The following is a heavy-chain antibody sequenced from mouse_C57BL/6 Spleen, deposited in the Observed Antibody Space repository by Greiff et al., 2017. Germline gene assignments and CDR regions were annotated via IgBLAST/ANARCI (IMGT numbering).Heavy chain of an antibody. Sequence: VQLQQPGAELVKPGASVKMSCKASGYTFTSSWITWVKQRPGQGLEWIGDFYPGSGSTNYNEKFKSKATLTVDTSSSTAYMQLNSLTSEDSAVYYCAIDDGYGDVDYWGQGTTLTVSS. V-gene: IGHV1-55*01. D-gene: IGHD2-3*01. CDR3: AIDDGYGDVDY. CDR1: GYTFTSSW. J-gene: IGHJ2*01. CDR2: FYPGSGST.